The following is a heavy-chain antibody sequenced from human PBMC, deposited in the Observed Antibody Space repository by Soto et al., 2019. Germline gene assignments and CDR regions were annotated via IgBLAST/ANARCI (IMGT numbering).Heavy chain of an antibody. CDR3: ARVYPSDTRYGYVGNNWFDP. Sequence: QVQLVQSGAEVKKPGASVKVSCKASGYTFTSYYMHWVRQAPGQGLEWMGIINPSGGSTSYAQKFQDRVTMTRDTSTSTVYMELSGLISEDTAVYYGARVYPSDTRYGYVGNNWFDPWGQGTLVTVSS. CDR2: INPSGGST. V-gene: IGHV1-46*03. CDR1: GYTFTSYY. D-gene: IGHD5-18*01. J-gene: IGHJ5*02.